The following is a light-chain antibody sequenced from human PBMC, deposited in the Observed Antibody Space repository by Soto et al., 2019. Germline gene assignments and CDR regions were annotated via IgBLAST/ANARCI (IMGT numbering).Light chain of an antibody. V-gene: IGKV3-11*01. CDR3: QQRSNWPPIT. CDR2: DAS. J-gene: IGKJ5*01. CDR1: QSVSRY. Sequence: IVLTQSPATLSLSPGERATLSCRASQSVSRYLAWYQQKPGQAPRLLIYDASNRATGIPARFSGSGSGTDFTLTISSLEPEDFAVYYCQQRSNWPPITFGQGTRLAIK.